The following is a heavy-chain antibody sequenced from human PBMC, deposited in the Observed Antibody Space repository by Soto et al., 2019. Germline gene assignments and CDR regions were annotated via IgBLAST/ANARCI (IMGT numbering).Heavy chain of an antibody. J-gene: IGHJ3*01. CDR2: IYYSGST. CDR3: ARATPYYYDSSNAFDL. Sequence: QVQLQESGPGLVKPSETLSLTCTVSGGSISSYYWSWIRQPPGKGLEWIGYIYYSGSTTYNPSLKVRVTISGDTSTNKFTLKLSSVTAADTAVYYCARATPYYYDSSNAFDLWGQGTMVTVSS. V-gene: IGHV4-59*01. CDR1: GGSISSYY. D-gene: IGHD3-22*01.